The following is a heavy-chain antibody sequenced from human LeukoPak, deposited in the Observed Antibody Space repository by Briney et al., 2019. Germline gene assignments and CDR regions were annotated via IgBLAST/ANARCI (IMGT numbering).Heavy chain of an antibody. CDR3: ARDYGCFYYFDC. D-gene: IGHD4-17*01. V-gene: IGHV1-69*04. J-gene: IGHJ4*02. Sequence: SVKLSCTASGGTVSSSGISWVRQAPGQGLEWMGRIIPILGIANYEQKFQGRVPIPADKSTSTAYWDLSSLRSEDTAEYYCARDYGCFYYFDCRLQGTHVTDSS. CDR1: GGTVSSSG. CDR2: IIPILGIA.